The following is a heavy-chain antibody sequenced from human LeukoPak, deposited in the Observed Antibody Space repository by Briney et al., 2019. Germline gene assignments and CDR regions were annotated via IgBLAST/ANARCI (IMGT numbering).Heavy chain of an antibody. CDR1: GGSFSGYY. Sequence: SETLSLTGAVYGGSFSGYYWSWIRQPPGKGLEWIGEINHSGSTNYNPSLKSRVTISVDTSKNQFSLKLSSVTAADTAVYYCARGDYYYDSSGYCNFDYWGQGTLVTVSS. J-gene: IGHJ4*02. CDR2: INHSGST. CDR3: ARGDYYYDSSGYCNFDY. V-gene: IGHV4-34*01. D-gene: IGHD3-22*01.